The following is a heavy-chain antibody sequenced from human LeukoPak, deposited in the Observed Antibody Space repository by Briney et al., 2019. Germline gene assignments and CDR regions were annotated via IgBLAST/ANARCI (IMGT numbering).Heavy chain of an antibody. CDR2: INHSGST. CDR1: GGSFSGYY. V-gene: IGHV4-34*01. CDR3: ARGVGYYDFWSGYYFFDY. D-gene: IGHD3-3*01. J-gene: IGHJ4*02. Sequence: SETLSFTCAVYGGSFSGYYWSWIRQPPGKGLEWIGEINHSGSTNYNPSLKSRVTISVDTSKNQFSLKLSSVTAADTAVYYCARGVGYYDFWSGYYFFDYWGQGTLVTVSS.